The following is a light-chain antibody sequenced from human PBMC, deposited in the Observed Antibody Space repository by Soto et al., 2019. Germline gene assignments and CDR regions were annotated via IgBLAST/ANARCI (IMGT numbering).Light chain of an antibody. V-gene: IGKV1-17*01. J-gene: IGKJ4*01. CDR2: AAS. CDR1: QGIRND. Sequence: DIQMTQSPSSLSASVGDRVTITCRASQGIRNDLGWYQQKPGKAPKRLIYAASSLQSGVPSRFRGSRSGPDFTLKISSLQTEEFATCSSLQHNIYLLTFCGGTKVEIK. CDR3: LQHNIYLLT.